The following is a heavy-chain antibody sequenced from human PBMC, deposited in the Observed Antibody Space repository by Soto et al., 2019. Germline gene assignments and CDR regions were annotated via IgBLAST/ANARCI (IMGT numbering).Heavy chain of an antibody. CDR2: INPNDGST. CDR3: GKDTGSGYYALDF. V-gene: IGHV1-46*01. D-gene: IGHD3-22*01. Sequence: QVQLVQSGAEVKKPGASVRASCKASGYTFRASIIPWGGRAPGKGLEWMGIINPNDGSTFYAENFHDRVTMTRDTSTNTVYMDLSSLTSEDTAMYYCGKDTGSGYYALDFWGQGTMVTVSS. CDR1: GYTFRASI. J-gene: IGHJ3*01.